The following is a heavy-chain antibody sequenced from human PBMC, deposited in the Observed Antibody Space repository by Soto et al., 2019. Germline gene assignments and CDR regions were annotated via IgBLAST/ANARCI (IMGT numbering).Heavy chain of an antibody. CDR2: MNPNSGNT. Sequence: QEPLVQSGAEGKKPGASVQVSCKTARSNLNKYDFKWVRQAPGQGLEWMGWMNPNSGNTALAQTFQGRISMTRDTSTGTGLMELSSLKSEVSAVYYCARGCAGDCYSKVGDHWGPGTLVTVSS. CDR3: ARGCAGDCYSKVGDH. CDR1: RSNLNKYD. V-gene: IGHV1-8*01. D-gene: IGHD2-21*02. J-gene: IGHJ4*02.